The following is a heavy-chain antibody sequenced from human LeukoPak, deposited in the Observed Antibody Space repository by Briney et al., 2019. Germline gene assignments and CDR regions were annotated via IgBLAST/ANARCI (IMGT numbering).Heavy chain of an antibody. V-gene: IGHV3-7*01. Sequence: GGSLRLSCAASGFRFNNYAMSWVRQAPGKGLEWVANIKQDGSEKYYVDSVKGRFTISRDNAKNSLYLQMNSLRAEDTAVYYCARTNQFALRYFDWFNLDSYFDYWGQGTLVTVSS. CDR1: GFRFNNYA. D-gene: IGHD3-9*01. CDR2: IKQDGSEK. CDR3: ARTNQFALRYFDWFNLDSYFDY. J-gene: IGHJ4*02.